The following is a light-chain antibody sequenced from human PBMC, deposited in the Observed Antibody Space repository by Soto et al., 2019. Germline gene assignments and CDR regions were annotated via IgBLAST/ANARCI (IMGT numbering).Light chain of an antibody. V-gene: IGKV1-39*01. J-gene: IGKJ1*01. CDR2: AAS. CDR3: QQSYSAPWT. Sequence: DIQMTQSPSSLSASVGDRVTITCRASQSISSYLNWYQQKQGKAPKFXIYAASSLQSGVPSRFSGSGAGTDFTLTISSLQPEDFATDYCQQSYSAPWTFCQGTKVDIK. CDR1: QSISSY.